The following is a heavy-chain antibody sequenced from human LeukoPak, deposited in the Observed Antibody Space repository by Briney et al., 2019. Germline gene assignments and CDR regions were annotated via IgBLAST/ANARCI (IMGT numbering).Heavy chain of an antibody. CDR2: INPNSGGT. CDR3: ARGNYYGMDV. Sequence: ASVKVSCKASGYTFIDYYMHWVRQAPGHGLEWMGWINPNSGGTNYAQKFQGRVTMTRDTSISTAYMELSRLRSDDTAVYYCARGNYYGMDVWGQGTTVTVSS. J-gene: IGHJ6*02. CDR1: GYTFIDYY. V-gene: IGHV1-2*02.